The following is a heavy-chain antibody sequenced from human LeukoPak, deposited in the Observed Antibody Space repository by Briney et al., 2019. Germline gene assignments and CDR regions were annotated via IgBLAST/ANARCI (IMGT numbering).Heavy chain of an antibody. CDR2: ISPSGTII. CDR3: ATVAFGYAFDI. D-gene: IGHD3-3*02. Sequence: GGSLRLSCAASGFTFSSFEMNWARQAPGKGLEWVSYISPSGTIIHQADSVKGRFTISRDNAKNSLYLQMNSLRAEDTAVYYCATVAFGYAFDIWGQGTMVIVSP. CDR1: GFTFSSFE. J-gene: IGHJ3*02. V-gene: IGHV3-48*03.